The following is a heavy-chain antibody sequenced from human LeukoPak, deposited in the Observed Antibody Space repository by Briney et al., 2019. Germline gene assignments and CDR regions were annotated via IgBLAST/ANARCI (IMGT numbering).Heavy chain of an antibody. J-gene: IGHJ4*02. V-gene: IGHV4-39*07. CDR1: GGSISSSGYY. Sequence: SETLSLTCTVSGGSISSSGYYWGWIRQPPGKGLEWIGSIYYSGSTYYNPSLKSRVTISVDTSKNQFSLKLSSVTAADTAVYYCARVIVLMVYANFGTIDYWGQGTLVTVSS. D-gene: IGHD2-8*01. CDR2: IYYSGST. CDR3: ARVIVLMVYANFGTIDY.